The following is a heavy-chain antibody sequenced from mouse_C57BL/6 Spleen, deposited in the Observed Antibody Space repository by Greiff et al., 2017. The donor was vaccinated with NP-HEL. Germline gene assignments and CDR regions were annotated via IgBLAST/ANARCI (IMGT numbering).Heavy chain of an antibody. CDR1: GYTFTDYY. Sequence: VQLQQSGPELVKPGASVKISCKASGYTFTDYYMNWVKQSHGKSLEWIGDINPNNGGTSYNQKFKGKATLTVDKSSSTAYMELRSLTSEDSAVYYCTRNYYDPYYSMDYWGQGTSVTVSS. CDR3: TRNYYDPYYSMDY. D-gene: IGHD2-4*01. V-gene: IGHV1-26*01. CDR2: INPNNGGT. J-gene: IGHJ4*01.